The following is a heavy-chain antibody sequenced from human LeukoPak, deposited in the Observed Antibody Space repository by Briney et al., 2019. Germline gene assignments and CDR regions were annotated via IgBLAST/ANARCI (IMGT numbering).Heavy chain of an antibody. CDR1: GFTFSSYG. Sequence: GGSLRLSCAASGFTFSSYGVHWVRQAPGKGLEWVAVISYDGSNKYYTDSVKGRFTISRDSSKNTLYLQMNSLRAEDTAVYYCAKDFTDRSDYWGQGTLVTVSS. CDR3: AKDFTDRSDY. J-gene: IGHJ4*02. CDR2: ISYDGSNK. D-gene: IGHD1-14*01. V-gene: IGHV3-30*18.